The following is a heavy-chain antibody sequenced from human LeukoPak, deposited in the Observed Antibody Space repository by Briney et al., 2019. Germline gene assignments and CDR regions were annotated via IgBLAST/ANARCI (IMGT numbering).Heavy chain of an antibody. CDR1: GFTVSDSY. CDR2: IYGAGAT. Sequence: QPGGSLRLSCAASGFTVSDSYMSWVRQAPGMGLEWVSVIYGAGATYYADSVRGRFTISRDNSKNTLYLQMTSLRAEDTAFYYCATLFPASRHYFQYWGQGALVTVSS. CDR3: ATLFPASRHYFQY. V-gene: IGHV3-53*01. D-gene: IGHD2-21*01. J-gene: IGHJ4*02.